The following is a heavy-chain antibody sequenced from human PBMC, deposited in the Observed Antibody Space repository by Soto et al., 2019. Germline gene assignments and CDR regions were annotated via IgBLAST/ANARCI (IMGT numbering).Heavy chain of an antibody. Sequence: PSETLSLTCTVSGGSVSSGGYYWSWIRQPPGKGLEWIGYIYYSGSTNYNPSLMSRVTLSVDTSKSQFSLKLSSVTAADTAVYYCARDGPYHRGLPLYYWGQGTLVTVSS. CDR1: GGSVSSGGYY. CDR2: IYYSGST. J-gene: IGHJ4*02. D-gene: IGHD2-21*02. V-gene: IGHV4-61*08. CDR3: ARDGPYHRGLPLYY.